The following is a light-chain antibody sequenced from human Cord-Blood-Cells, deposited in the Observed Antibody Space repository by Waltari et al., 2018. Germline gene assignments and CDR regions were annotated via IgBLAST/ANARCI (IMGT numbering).Light chain of an antibody. CDR3: SSYTSSSTWV. CDR2: DGS. Sequence: QSALTQPASVSGSPGQSITISCTGTSSDVGGYNYVSWYQQHPGKAPQLMIYDGSNRPSVVSNRFSGSKSGNTASLTISGLQAEDEADYYCSSYTSSSTWVFGGGTKLTVL. J-gene: IGLJ3*02. CDR1: SSDVGGYNY. V-gene: IGLV2-14*01.